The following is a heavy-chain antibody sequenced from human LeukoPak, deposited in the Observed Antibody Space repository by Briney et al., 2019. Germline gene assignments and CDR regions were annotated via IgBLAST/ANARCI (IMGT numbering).Heavy chain of an antibody. D-gene: IGHD3-3*01. CDR1: GGTFSSYA. Sequence: GASVKVSCKASGGTFSSYAISWVRQAPGQGLEWMGGIIPIFGTANYAQKFQGRVTITTDESTSTAYMELSSLRSEDTAVYYCAWGYYDFWSGKGESFDYWGQGTLVTVSS. V-gene: IGHV1-69*05. CDR2: IIPIFGTA. CDR3: AWGYYDFWSGKGESFDY. J-gene: IGHJ4*02.